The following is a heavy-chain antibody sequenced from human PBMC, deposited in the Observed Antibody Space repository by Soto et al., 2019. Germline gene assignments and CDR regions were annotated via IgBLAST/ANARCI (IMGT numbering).Heavy chain of an antibody. CDR3: ARDLKGYCSGGSCSPSDAFDI. J-gene: IGHJ3*02. CDR2: IYSGGST. V-gene: IGHV3-66*01. Sequence: GGSLRLSCAASGFTVSSNYMSWVRQAPGKGLEWVSVIYSGGSTYYADSVKGRFTISRDNSKNTLYLQMNSLRAEDTAVYYCARDLKGYCSGGSCSPSDAFDIWGQGTMVTVSS. CDR1: GFTVSSNY. D-gene: IGHD2-15*01.